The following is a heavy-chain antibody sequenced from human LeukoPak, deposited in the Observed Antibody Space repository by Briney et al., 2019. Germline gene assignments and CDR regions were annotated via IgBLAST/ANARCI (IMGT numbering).Heavy chain of an antibody. J-gene: IGHJ6*03. Sequence: SSETLSLTCAVYGGSLRGYFWSWIRQPPGKGLEWMGEIHHTGSTNYKPSPKSRVSISRDMSKNQLSLEMRSVTAADTAVYYCARGRLDYSYMDVWGRGTTVTVSS. CDR1: GGSLRGYF. CDR3: ARGRLDYSYMDV. D-gene: IGHD3-9*01. V-gene: IGHV4-34*01. CDR2: IHHTGST.